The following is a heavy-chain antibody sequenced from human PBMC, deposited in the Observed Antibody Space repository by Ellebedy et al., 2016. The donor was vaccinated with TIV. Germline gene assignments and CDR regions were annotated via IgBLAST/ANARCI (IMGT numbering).Heavy chain of an antibody. CDR1: GYSFTSHY. D-gene: IGHD5-12*01. CDR2: INPSGGGI. J-gene: IGHJ4*02. CDR3: AVNSGFASYFDY. Sequence: ASVKVSCXASGYSFTSHYMHLVRQAPGQGLEWMGIINPSGGGISYAQKFQGRLTMTRDTSTSTVYMELSSLRSEDTAVYYCAVNSGFASYFDYWGQGTLVTVSS. V-gene: IGHV1-46*01.